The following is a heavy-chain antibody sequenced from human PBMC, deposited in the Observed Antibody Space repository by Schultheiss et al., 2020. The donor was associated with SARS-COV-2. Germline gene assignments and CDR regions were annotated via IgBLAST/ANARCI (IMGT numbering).Heavy chain of an antibody. CDR3: ARDLAGPSTLAFDY. Sequence: GGSLRLSCAASGFTFDDYAMHWVRQAPGKGLEWVSGISWNSYSIGYADSVKGRFTISRDNSKNTLYLQMNSLRAEDTAVFYCARDLAGPSTLAFDYWGQGSLVTVSS. CDR2: ISWNSYSI. D-gene: IGHD2-2*01. CDR1: GFTFDDYA. J-gene: IGHJ4*02. V-gene: IGHV3-9*01.